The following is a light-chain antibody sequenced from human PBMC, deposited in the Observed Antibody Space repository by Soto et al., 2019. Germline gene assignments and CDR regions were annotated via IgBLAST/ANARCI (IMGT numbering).Light chain of an antibody. CDR2: GTS. Sequence: PGERATLSCMASQSVSSTYLAWYQQQPGQAPKLLMSGTSNRATGTPDSFSGSGWATDFTLIISRLEDEDVAVYYCQQYDSTPFTFGQGTKVDIK. J-gene: IGKJ1*01. CDR1: QSVSSTY. V-gene: IGKV3-20*01. CDR3: QQYDSTPFT.